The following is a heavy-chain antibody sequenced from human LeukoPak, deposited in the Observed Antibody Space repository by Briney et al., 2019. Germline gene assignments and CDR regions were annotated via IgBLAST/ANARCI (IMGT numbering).Heavy chain of an antibody. V-gene: IGHV4-59*01. CDR1: GGSISSYY. Sequence: SSETLPLTCTVSGGSISSYYWSWIRQPPGKGLEWIGYIYYSGSTNYNPSLKSRVTISVDTSKNQFSLKLSSVTAADTAVYYCARYYYDSSGYYRGYFDYWGQGTLVTVSS. CDR3: ARYYYDSSGYYRGYFDY. D-gene: IGHD3-22*01. J-gene: IGHJ4*02. CDR2: IYYSGST.